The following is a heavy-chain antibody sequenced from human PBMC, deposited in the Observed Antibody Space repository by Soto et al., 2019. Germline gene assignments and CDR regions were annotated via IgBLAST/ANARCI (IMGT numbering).Heavy chain of an antibody. J-gene: IGHJ1*01. D-gene: IGHD1-26*01. CDR2: ITPGNGDT. V-gene: IGHV1-2*02. Sequence: ASVKVSCKTSEYNFFGFHIHWVRQAPGQGLEWMGGITPGNGDTNYAQPFQGRVTLTRDTSIDTAYMDLSGLKSDDTAVYYCARERIAGPFDNWGQGTLVTVSS. CDR1: EYNFFGFH. CDR3: ARERIAGPFDN.